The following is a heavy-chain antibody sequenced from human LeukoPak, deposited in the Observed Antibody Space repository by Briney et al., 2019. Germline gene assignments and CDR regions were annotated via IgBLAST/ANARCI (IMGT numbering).Heavy chain of an antibody. CDR3: AGDSSGWYGLPGYYYYYYMDV. V-gene: IGHV3-11*06. CDR2: ISSSSSYI. CDR1: GFTFSDYY. Sequence: GGSLRLSCAASGFTFSDYYMSGVRQAPGKGLEWVSSISSSSSYIYYADSVKGRFTISRDNAKNSLYLQMNSLRAEDTAVYYCAGDSSGWYGLPGYYYYYYMDVWGKGTTVTISS. J-gene: IGHJ6*03. D-gene: IGHD6-19*01.